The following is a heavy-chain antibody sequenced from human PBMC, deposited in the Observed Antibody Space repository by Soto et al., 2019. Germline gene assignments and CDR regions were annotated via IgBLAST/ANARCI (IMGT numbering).Heavy chain of an antibody. CDR3: ARDSTNRAKFDY. CDR1: GYTFTNYG. D-gene: IGHD2-8*01. J-gene: IGHJ4*02. V-gene: IGHV1-18*01. CDR2: TSAYNGNT. Sequence: QVQVVQSGGEVKKPGASLKVSCKTSGYTFTNYGISWVRQAPGRGLEWLGWTSAYNGNTNYAQKFQGRVTMTTDTSTSTVYMELRSLRSDDTAVYYCARDSTNRAKFDYWGQGTLVTVSS.